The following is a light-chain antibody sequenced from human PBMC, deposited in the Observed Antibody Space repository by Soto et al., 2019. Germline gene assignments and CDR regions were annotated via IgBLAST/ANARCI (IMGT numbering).Light chain of an antibody. V-gene: IGKV1-5*03. CDR1: QSISSW. J-gene: IGKJ1*01. CDR2: KAS. CDR3: QQYSDYPWT. Sequence: DIQMTQSPSTLSAFVGDRVTITCRASQSISSWLAWYQQKSGKAPKLLISKASSLESGVPSRFSGSGSGTEFTLTISSLQPDDFATYYCQQYSDYPWTFGQGTKVEIK.